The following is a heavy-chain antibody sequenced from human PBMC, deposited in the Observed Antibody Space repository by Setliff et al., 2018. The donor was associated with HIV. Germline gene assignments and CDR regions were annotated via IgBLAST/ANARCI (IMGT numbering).Heavy chain of an antibody. V-gene: IGHV4-39*01. CDR2: IYYTGST. D-gene: IGHD6-19*01. CDR1: GGSIPSSSYY. J-gene: IGHJ4*02. Sequence: SETLSLTCTVSGGSIPSSSYYWGWIRQPPGKGLEWIGSIYYTGSTYYNPSLKRRVTISVDTSKNKFSLKLISVTAADTAVYYCARYLSSSAWSEGLYYFDAWGRGTLVTVSS. CDR3: ARYLSSSAWSEGLYYFDA.